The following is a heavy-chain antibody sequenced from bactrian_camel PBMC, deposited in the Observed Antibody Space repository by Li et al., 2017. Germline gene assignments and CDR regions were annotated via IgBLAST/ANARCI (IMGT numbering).Heavy chain of an antibody. CDR2: IDSFGEA. CDR3: ATSVLRSDNGCDLSLIGGQEDFAY. CDR1: PYPGSDCS. J-gene: IGHJ6*01. D-gene: IGHD4*01. Sequence: VQLVESGGGSVPFGGSLKLSCVASPYPGSDCSMGWFRQAPRKQREGVAFIDSFGEARYADSVKGRFTISRDNAKNTLYLQTNSLKPEDTSTYYCATSVLRSDNGCDLSLIGGQEDFAYWGQGTQVTV. V-gene: IGHV3S57*01.